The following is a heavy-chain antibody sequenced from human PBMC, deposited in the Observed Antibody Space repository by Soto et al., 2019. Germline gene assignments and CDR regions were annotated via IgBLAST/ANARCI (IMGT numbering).Heavy chain of an antibody. V-gene: IGHV1-69*01. Sequence: QVQLVQSGAEVKKPGSSVKVSCTASGGTFSSYAISWVRQAPGHGLEWMGGIIPIFGTANYAQKFQGRVTITADESTSTAYMELSSLRSEDTAVYYCARGHPQADPYGMDVWGQGTTVTVSS. CDR1: GGTFSSYA. CDR2: IIPIFGTA. CDR3: ARGHPQADPYGMDV. J-gene: IGHJ6*02.